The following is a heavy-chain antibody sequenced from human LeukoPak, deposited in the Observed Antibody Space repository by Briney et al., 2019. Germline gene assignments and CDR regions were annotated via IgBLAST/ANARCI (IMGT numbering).Heavy chain of an antibody. CDR3: ARVSVDIVATTHYNWFAP. D-gene: IGHD5-12*01. CDR2: IYYSGST. V-gene: IGHV4-59*08. J-gene: IGHJ5*02. CDR1: GGSISSYY. Sequence: PSETLSLTCTVSGGSISSYYWSWIRQPPGKGLEWIGYIYYSGSTNYNPSLKSRVTISVDKSKNQSSLKLSSVTAADTAVYYWARVSVDIVATTHYNWFAPWGQGTLVTVSA.